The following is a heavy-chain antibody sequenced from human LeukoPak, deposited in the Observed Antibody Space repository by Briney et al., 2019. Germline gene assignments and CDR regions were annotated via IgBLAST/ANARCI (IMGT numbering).Heavy chain of an antibody. D-gene: IGHD1-26*01. J-gene: IGHJ4*02. CDR3: ARDKRELLNGQYFDY. CDR2: IHPNSGGT. Sequence: ASVKVSCKASGYTFTGYYMHWVRQAPGQGLEWMGWIHPNSGGTNYVQKFQGRVTMTRDTSISTAYMELSRLRSDDTAVYYCARDKRELLNGQYFDYWGQGTRVTVSS. CDR1: GYTFTGYY. V-gene: IGHV1-2*02.